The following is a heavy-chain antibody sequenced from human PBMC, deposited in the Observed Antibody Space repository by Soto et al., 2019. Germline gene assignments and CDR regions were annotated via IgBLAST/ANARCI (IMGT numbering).Heavy chain of an antibody. CDR2: FDPEDGET. D-gene: IGHD2-15*01. J-gene: IGHJ4*02. CDR1: GYTLTELS. Sequence: ASVKVSCKVSGYTLTELSMHWVRQAPGKGLEWMGGFDPEDGETIYAQKFQGRVTMTEDTSTDTAYMELSSLRSEDTAVYYCATTPYCSGGSCSKHYFDYWGQGTLVTVSS. CDR3: ATTPYCSGGSCSKHYFDY. V-gene: IGHV1-24*01.